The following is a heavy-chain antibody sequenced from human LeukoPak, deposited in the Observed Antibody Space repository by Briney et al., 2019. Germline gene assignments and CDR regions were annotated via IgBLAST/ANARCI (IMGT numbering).Heavy chain of an antibody. D-gene: IGHD2-15*01. CDR2: INHSGST. Sequence: PSETLSLTCTVSGYSISSGHYWGWIRQPPGKGLEWIGEINHSGSTNYNPSLKSRVTISVDTSKNQFSLKLSSVTAADTAVYYCARGVVVVAATRGYYYYMDVWGKGTTVTVSS. V-gene: IGHV4-38-2*02. J-gene: IGHJ6*03. CDR1: GYSISSGHY. CDR3: ARGVVVVAATRGYYYYMDV.